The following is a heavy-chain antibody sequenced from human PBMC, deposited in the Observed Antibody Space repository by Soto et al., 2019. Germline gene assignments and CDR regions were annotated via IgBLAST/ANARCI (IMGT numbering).Heavy chain of an antibody. J-gene: IGHJ4*02. V-gene: IGHV4-34*01. CDR1: GGSFSGYY. Sequence: SETLSLTCAVYGGSFSGYYWSWIRQPPGKGLEWIGEINHSGSTNYNPSLKSRVTISVDTSKNQFSLKLSSVTAADTAVYYCARGGGIAVANWGQGTLVTVSS. CDR2: INHSGST. CDR3: ARGGGIAVAN. D-gene: IGHD6-19*01.